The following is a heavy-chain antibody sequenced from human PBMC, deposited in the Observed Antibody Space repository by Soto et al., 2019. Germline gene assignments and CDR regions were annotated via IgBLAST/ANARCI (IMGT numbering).Heavy chain of an antibody. CDR2: ITASGGRT. D-gene: IGHD4-17*01. CDR3: AKDTRYADYVRWFDS. Sequence: GGSLRPSCTASGFTFSSYAMTWVRQAPGRGLEGVSGITASGGRTFYADSVKGRFTISRDNSRSTLYLQMNSLRAEDTAVYYCAKDTRYADYVRWFDSWGQGTLVTISS. J-gene: IGHJ5*01. CDR1: GFTFSSYA. V-gene: IGHV3-23*01.